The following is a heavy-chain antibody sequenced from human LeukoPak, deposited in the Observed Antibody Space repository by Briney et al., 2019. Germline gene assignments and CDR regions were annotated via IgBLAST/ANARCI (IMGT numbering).Heavy chain of an antibody. Sequence: PGGSLRLSCAASGFTFSSHAMSWVRQAPGKGLEWVSAISDSGGSTYYADSVKGRFTISRDNSKNTLYLQMNSLRAEDTAVYYCAKPWIQLWLGDAFDIWGQGTMVTVSS. D-gene: IGHD5-18*01. CDR3: AKPWIQLWLGDAFDI. CDR1: GFTFSSHA. CDR2: ISDSGGST. V-gene: IGHV3-23*01. J-gene: IGHJ3*02.